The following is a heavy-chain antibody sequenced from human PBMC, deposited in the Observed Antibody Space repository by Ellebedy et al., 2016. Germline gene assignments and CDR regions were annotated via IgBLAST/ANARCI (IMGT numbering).Heavy chain of an antibody. CDR1: GFTFSDYY. CDR2: IKSKTDGGTT. V-gene: IGHV3-15*01. Sequence: GESLKISXAASGFTFSDYYMSWIRQAPGKGLEWVGRIKSKTDGGTTDYAAPVKGRFTISRDDSKNTLYLQMNSLKTEDTAVYYCTTAYYYYYGMDVWGQGTTVTVSS. J-gene: IGHJ6*02. CDR3: TTAYYYYYGMDV.